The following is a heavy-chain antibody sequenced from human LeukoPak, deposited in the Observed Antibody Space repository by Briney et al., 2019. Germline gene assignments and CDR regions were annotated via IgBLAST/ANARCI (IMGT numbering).Heavy chain of an antibody. CDR2: IYYSGST. CDR3: ARHRNYYDSSGYHDAFDI. V-gene: IGHV4-59*01. J-gene: IGHJ3*02. CDR1: GGAISSYY. Sequence: SETLSLTCTVSGGAISSYYWSWIRQPPGQGLEWIGYIYYSGSTSYNPSLKSRVTISLDTSKNQFSLKLSSVTAADTAVYYCARHRNYYDSSGYHDAFDIWGQGTMVTVSS. D-gene: IGHD3-22*01.